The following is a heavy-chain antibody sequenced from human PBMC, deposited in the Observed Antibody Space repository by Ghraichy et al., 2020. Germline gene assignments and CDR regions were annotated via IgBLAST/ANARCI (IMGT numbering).Heavy chain of an antibody. CDR2: ISSGGGGT. Sequence: LSLTCAASGFTFSTYVMSWVRQAPGKGLEWVSGISSGGGGTYYADSVKGRFTISRDNSKNTLYLQMNTLRAEDSAIYYCAKLLERYYDSSGYPPSYWGQGTPVTVSS. J-gene: IGHJ4*02. D-gene: IGHD3-22*01. CDR3: AKLLERYYDSSGYPPSY. V-gene: IGHV3-23*01. CDR1: GFTFSTYV.